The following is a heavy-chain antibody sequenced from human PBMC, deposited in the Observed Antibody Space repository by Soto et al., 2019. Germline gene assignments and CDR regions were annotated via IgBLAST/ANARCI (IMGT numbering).Heavy chain of an antibody. CDR3: ARGQDSAKVGY. CDR2: IHPSGVS. CDR1: GGSVGGYY. V-gene: IGHV4-34*01. D-gene: IGHD5-18*01. Sequence: SETLSLTXAVHGGSVGGYYWGWIRQPPGKGLEWIGEIHPSGVSTYNPSLNSRVAMSVDTSKNQFSLTLSSVTAADPAVYYCARGQDSAKVGYWGQGTLVTVSS. J-gene: IGHJ4*02.